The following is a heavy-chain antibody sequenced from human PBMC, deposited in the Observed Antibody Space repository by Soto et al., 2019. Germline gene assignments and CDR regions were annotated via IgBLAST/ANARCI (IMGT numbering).Heavy chain of an antibody. CDR2: IYNDGTYS. V-gene: IGHV3-74*01. CDR3: TGGPRPISTGTAAY. CDR1: GFIFKMYW. D-gene: IGHD3-9*01. Sequence: PGGSLRLSCAASGFIFKMYWMHWVRQSPGKGLVWISRIYNDGTYSDYADSVRGRLTISRDNVNDTLELQMNNFRAEETGLYYCTGGPRPISTGTAAYWGQGTQVTVSS. J-gene: IGHJ4*02.